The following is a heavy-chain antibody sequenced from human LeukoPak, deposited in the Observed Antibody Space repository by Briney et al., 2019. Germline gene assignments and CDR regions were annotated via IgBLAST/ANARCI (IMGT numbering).Heavy chain of an antibody. Sequence: ASVKVSFKASGYTFTSYGISWVRQAPGQGLEWMGWISAYNGNTNYAQKLQGRVTMTTDTSTSTAYMELRSLRSDDTAVYYCARVPNYYDSSGFDYWGQGTLVTVSS. D-gene: IGHD3-22*01. CDR2: ISAYNGNT. J-gene: IGHJ4*02. CDR3: ARVPNYYDSSGFDY. V-gene: IGHV1-18*01. CDR1: GYTFTSYG.